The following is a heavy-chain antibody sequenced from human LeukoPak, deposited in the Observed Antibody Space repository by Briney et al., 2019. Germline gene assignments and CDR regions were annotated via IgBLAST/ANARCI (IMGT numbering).Heavy chain of an antibody. CDR1: GYTFTSYG. CDR2: ISAYNGNT. J-gene: IGHJ4*02. V-gene: IGHV1-18*01. D-gene: IGHD2-15*01. Sequence: ASVKVSCKATGYTFTSYGISWVRQAPGQGLEWMGWISAYNGNTNYAQKLQGGVTMTTDTSTSTAYMELRSLRSDDTAVYYCARRYCSGGSCYLGFDLDYWGQGTLVTVSS. CDR3: ARRYCSGGSCYLGFDLDY.